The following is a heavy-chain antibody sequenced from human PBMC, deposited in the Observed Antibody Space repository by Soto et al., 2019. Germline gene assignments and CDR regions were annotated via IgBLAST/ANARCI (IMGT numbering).Heavy chain of an antibody. J-gene: IGHJ4*02. Sequence: SVKVSCKASGYTFTSYCISWVRQAPGQGLEWMGWIIPIFGTANYAQKFQGRVTITADESTSTAYMELSSPRSEDTAVYYCARAPSGSGSYFDFWGQGTLVTVSS. CDR2: IIPIFGTA. CDR1: GYTFTSYC. CDR3: ARAPSGSGSYFDF. V-gene: IGHV1-69*13. D-gene: IGHD1-26*01.